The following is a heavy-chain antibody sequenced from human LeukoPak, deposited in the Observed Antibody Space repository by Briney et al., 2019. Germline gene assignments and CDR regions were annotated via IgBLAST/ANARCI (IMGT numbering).Heavy chain of an antibody. D-gene: IGHD3-22*01. Sequence: GGSLRLSCAVSGFTVSSTYMSWVRQASGKGLEWVSGISDSGGGRTYYADSVKGRFTISRDNSKNTLYLQMNGLRAEDTAVYYCATYRRGYHDSSESYYFDYWGQGTLVTVSS. V-gene: IGHV3-53*01. CDR1: GFTVSSTY. CDR3: ATYRRGYHDSSESYYFDY. CDR2: SDSGGGRT. J-gene: IGHJ4*02.